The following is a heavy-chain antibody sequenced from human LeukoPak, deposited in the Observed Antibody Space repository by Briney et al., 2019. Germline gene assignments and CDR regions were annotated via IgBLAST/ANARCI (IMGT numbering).Heavy chain of an antibody. CDR3: ARGMRWFGELFLDY. V-gene: IGHV3-74*01. J-gene: IGHJ4*02. CDR2: INSDGSST. CDR1: GFTFSSYW. Sequence: PGGSLRLSCAASGFTFSSYWMHWVRQAPGKGLVWVSRINSDGSSTSYADSVKGRFTISRDNAKNTLYLQMNSLRAEDTAVYYCARGMRWFGELFLDYWGQGTLVTVSS. D-gene: IGHD3-10*01.